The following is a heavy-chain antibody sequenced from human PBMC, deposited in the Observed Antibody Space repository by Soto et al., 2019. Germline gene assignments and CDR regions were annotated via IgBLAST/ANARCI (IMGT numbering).Heavy chain of an antibody. CDR1: GFTFSSYA. Sequence: GGSLRLSCAASGFTFSSYAMHWVRQAPGKGLEWVAVISYDGSNKYYADSVKGRFTISRDNSKNTLYLQMNSLRAEDTAVYYCASNYYDFWSGVDYWGQGTLVTVSS. CDR3: ASNYYDFWSGVDY. D-gene: IGHD3-3*01. J-gene: IGHJ4*02. CDR2: ISYDGSNK. V-gene: IGHV3-30-3*01.